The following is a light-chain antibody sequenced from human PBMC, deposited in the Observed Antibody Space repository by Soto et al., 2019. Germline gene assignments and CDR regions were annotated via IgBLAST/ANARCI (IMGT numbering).Light chain of an antibody. CDR3: SSYVGTNSYV. J-gene: IGLJ1*01. CDR1: SSDVGGYNY. V-gene: IGLV2-8*01. CDR2: EIY. Sequence: QSALTQAPSASGSPGQSVTISCTGTSSDVGGYNYVSWYQHHPGKAPKLIIYEIYKRPSGVPDRFSGSKSGNTAALTVSGLQAEDEADYYCSSYVGTNSYVFGTGTKVTVL.